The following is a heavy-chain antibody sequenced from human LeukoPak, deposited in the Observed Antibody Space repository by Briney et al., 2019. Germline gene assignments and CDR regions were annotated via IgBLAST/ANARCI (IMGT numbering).Heavy chain of an antibody. J-gene: IGHJ4*02. Sequence: PGKSLRLSCSASGFTFSNYAMHWVRQAPGKGLEYVSAITSNGGSTFYADSVKGRFTISRDNSKNTLYLQLSSLRAEDTAVYYCVRPGEQLLVRCSYDSWGQGTLVIVSS. CDR3: VRPGEQLLVRCSYDS. CDR2: ITSNGGST. CDR1: GFTFSNYA. V-gene: IGHV3-64D*09. D-gene: IGHD6-13*01.